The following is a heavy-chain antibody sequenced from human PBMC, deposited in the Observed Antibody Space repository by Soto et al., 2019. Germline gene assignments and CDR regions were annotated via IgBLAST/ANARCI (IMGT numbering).Heavy chain of an antibody. V-gene: IGHV3-23*05. CDR1: GFTFNTYA. Sequence: EVQLLESGGGLVQPGGSLRLSCSASGFTFNTYAMSWGRQATGKGLEWVSAIGIDGTAIQYEDSVKGRFTISKDNTKDTLYLRMNSLRAEDPAVYYCARPGLTVPGTRYFDHWGQGTLVTVSS. J-gene: IGHJ4*02. CDR3: ARPGLTVPGTRYFDH. D-gene: IGHD6-19*01. CDR2: IGIDGTAI.